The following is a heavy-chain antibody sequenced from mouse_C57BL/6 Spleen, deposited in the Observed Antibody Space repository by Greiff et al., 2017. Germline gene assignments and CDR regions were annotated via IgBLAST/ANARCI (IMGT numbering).Heavy chain of an antibody. V-gene: IGHV5-17*01. J-gene: IGHJ1*03. CDR2: ISIGCSTI. CDR3: ARLHYYGSRGYFDV. CDR1: GFTFSDYG. Sequence: ESGGGLVKPGGSLKLSCAASGFTFSDYGMHLVRQAPAKGLELVAYISIGCSTIYYADTVKGRITISRDNAKNTLVLQMTSLRSEDTAMYYCARLHYYGSRGYFDVWGTGTTVTVSS. D-gene: IGHD1-1*01.